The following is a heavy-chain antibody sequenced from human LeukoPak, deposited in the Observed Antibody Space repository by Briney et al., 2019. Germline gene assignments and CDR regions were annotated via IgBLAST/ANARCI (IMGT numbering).Heavy chain of an antibody. J-gene: IGHJ6*03. CDR3: AKDYSPITMVRGVIIEIYYMDV. D-gene: IGHD3-10*01. V-gene: IGHV3-23*01. Sequence: GGSLRLSCAASGFTFSSYAMSWVRQAPGKGLEWVSAISGSGGSTYYADSVKGRFTISRDDSKNTLYLQMNSLRAEDTAVYYCAKDYSPITMVRGVIIEIYYMDVWGKGTTVTVSS. CDR1: GFTFSSYA. CDR2: ISGSGGST.